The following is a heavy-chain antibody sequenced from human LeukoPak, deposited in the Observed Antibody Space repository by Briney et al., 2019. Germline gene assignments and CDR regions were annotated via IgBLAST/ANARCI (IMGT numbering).Heavy chain of an antibody. CDR3: ARESGSRSYYYYMDV. CDR2: ISGSDDGT. D-gene: IGHD2-2*01. V-gene: IGHV3-23*01. J-gene: IGHJ6*03. Sequence: GGSLRLSCAASGFTFSTYAMSWVRQIPGKGLEWVSAISGSDDGTYYADSVKGRLTISRDKGKNSVYLQMTSLRAEDTAVYYCARESGSRSYYYYMDVWGKGTTVTVSS. CDR1: GFTFSTYA.